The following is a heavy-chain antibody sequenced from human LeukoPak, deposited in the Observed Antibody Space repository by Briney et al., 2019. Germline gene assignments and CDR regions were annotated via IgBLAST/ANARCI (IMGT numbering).Heavy chain of an antibody. D-gene: IGHD6-19*01. CDR2: ISYDGSNK. CDR1: GFAFSSFA. Sequence: GRSLRLSCTASGFAFSSFAMHWVRQAPGKGLEWVAVISYDGSNKYFADSVKGRFTISRDNSKNTLYLQMNSLRAEDTAVYYCARGGYSSGWCPDIWGQGTMVTVSS. V-gene: IGHV3-30-3*01. CDR3: ARGGYSSGWCPDI. J-gene: IGHJ3*02.